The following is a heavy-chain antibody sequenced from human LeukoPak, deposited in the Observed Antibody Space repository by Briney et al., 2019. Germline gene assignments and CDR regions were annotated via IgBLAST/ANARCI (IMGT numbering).Heavy chain of an antibody. J-gene: IGHJ3*02. V-gene: IGHV4-61*01. D-gene: IGHD4-17*01. CDR2: IHYIGST. Sequence: SETLSLTCTVSGGSVRSGSYYWSWIRQPPGKELEWIGYIHYIGSTNKNPSLKSRVTISIDTSKNQISLKLNSVTAAETAVYYCARDRDYGDSGRAFDIWGQGTMVTVSS. CDR1: GGSVRSGSYY. CDR3: ARDRDYGDSGRAFDI.